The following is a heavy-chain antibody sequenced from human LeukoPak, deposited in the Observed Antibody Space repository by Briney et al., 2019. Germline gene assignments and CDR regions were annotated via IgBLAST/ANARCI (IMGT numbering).Heavy chain of an antibody. D-gene: IGHD3-3*01. J-gene: IGHJ6*03. V-gene: IGHV3-74*01. CDR2: INSDGSST. CDR3: ARTADYYDFWSGYYYSYYMDV. Sequence: GSLRLSCAASGFTFSSYWMHWVRQAPGKGLVWVSRINSDGSSTSYADSVKGRFTISRDNAKNTLYLQMGGLRAEDMAVYYCARTADYYDFWSGYYYSYYMDVWGKGTTVTVSS. CDR1: GFTFSSYW.